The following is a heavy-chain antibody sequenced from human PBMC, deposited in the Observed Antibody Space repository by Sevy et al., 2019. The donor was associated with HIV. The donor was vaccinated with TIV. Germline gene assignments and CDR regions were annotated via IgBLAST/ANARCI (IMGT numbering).Heavy chain of an antibody. CDR2: IRNKAYGETT. V-gene: IGHV3-49*03. D-gene: IGHD3-16*01. Sequence: GGSLRLSCTSSGFSFVDYGMSWFRQAPGKGLEWVGIIRNKAYGETTEYAASVKGRFSISRDDSKGIAYLQMNSLKTEDTAVYYCTRVGWGIATFADYWGQGALVTVSS. J-gene: IGHJ4*02. CDR3: TRVGWGIATFADY. CDR1: GFSFVDYG.